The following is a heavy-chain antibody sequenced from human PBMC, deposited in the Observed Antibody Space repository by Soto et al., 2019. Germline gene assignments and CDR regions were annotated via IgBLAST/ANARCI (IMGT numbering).Heavy chain of an antibody. D-gene: IGHD3-22*01. V-gene: IGHV3-48*01. J-gene: IGHJ4*02. CDR3: ARDSPNYYDQNRDDY. CDR2: ISSSSSTI. Sequence: GGSLRLSCAASGFTFSSYSMNWVRQAPWKGLEWVSYISSSSSTIYYADSVKGRFTISRDNAKNSLYLQMNSLRAEDTAVYYCARDSPNYYDQNRDDYWGQGTLVTVSS. CDR1: GFTFSSYS.